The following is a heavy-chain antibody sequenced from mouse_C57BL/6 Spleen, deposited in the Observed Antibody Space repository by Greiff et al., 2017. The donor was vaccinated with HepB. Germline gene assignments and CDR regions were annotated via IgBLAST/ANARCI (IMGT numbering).Heavy chain of an antibody. D-gene: IGHD2-4*01. CDR3: ARYKGLQPSYWYFDV. CDR2: IRNKANGYTT. CDR1: GFTFTDYY. J-gene: IGHJ1*03. Sequence: EVMLVESGGGLVQPGGSLSLSCAASGFTFTDYYMSWVRQPPGKALEWLGFIRNKANGYTTEYSASVKGRFTISRDNSKSILYLQMNALRAEDSATYYCARYKGLQPSYWYFDVWGTGTTVTVSS. V-gene: IGHV7-3*01.